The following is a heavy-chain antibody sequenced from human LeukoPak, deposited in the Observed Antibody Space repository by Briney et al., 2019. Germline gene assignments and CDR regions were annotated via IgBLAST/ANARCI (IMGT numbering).Heavy chain of an antibody. V-gene: IGHV6-1*01. CDR2: TYYRSKWYN. CDR1: GDSVSSNTAA. D-gene: IGHD3-10*01. J-gene: IGHJ4*02. CDR3: AKDGPGLGTVDY. Sequence: SQTLSLTCAISGDSVSSNTAAWHWIRQSPSRGLEWLGRTYYRSKWYNDYAVSVKSRITINPDTSKNQFSLQLNSVTPADTAIYYCAKDGPGLGTVDYWGQGTLVTVSS.